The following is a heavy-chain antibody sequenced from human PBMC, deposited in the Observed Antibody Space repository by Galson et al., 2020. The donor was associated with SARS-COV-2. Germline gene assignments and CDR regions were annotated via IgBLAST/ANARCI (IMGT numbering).Heavy chain of an antibody. D-gene: IGHD6-13*01. CDR1: GFTFSSYT. V-gene: IGHV3-21*01. CDR3: ARTGTPHYYSAYYMDV. CDR2: ITTSSTYI. Sequence: GGSLRLSCAASGFTFSSYTMNWVRQVPGKGLEWVSSITTSSTYINYADSVKGRFTISRDNAKNTLFLQMNSLRAGDTAVYFCARTGTPHYYSAYYMDVGGKGTPVTVSS. J-gene: IGHJ6*03.